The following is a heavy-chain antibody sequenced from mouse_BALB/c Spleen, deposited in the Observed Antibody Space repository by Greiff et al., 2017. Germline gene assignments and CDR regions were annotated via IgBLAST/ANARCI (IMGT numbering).Heavy chain of an antibody. V-gene: IGHV5-12-2*01. CDR2: ISNGGGST. J-gene: IGHJ1*01. D-gene: IGHD1-1*01. CDR3: ARNYYGSSDV. Sequence: EVQLVESGGGLVQPGGSLKLSCAASGFTFSSYTMSWVRQTPEKRLEWVAYISNGGGSTYYPDTVKGRFTISRDNAKNTLYLQMSSLKSEDTAMYYCARNYYGSSDVWGAGTTVTVSS. CDR1: GFTFSSYT.